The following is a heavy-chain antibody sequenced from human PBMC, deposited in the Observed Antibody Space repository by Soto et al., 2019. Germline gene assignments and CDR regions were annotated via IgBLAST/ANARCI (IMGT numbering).Heavy chain of an antibody. D-gene: IGHD5-12*01. CDR3: ARHEYGGYDYFDY. J-gene: IGHJ4*02. CDR1: GGSISNYY. CDR2: IYYSGRT. V-gene: IGHV4-59*08. Sequence: QVQLQESGPGLVKPSETLSLTCTVSGGSISNYYWSWIRQPPGKGLEWIGLIYYSGRTNYNPSLKSRVTISVDTSKNQFSLKLSSVTAADTALYYCARHEYGGYDYFDYWGQGTLVTVSS.